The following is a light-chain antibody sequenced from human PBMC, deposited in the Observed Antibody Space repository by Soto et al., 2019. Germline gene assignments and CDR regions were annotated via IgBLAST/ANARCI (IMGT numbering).Light chain of an antibody. J-gene: IGLJ2*01. CDR3: RSFTSSDTTVV. CDR2: DVN. Sequence: QSVLTQPASVSGSPEQSITLSCTGTNSDVGGYNSVSWYQQHPGKAPKLMIYDVNNRPSWVSDRFSGYKSGNTASLTIAGLPAEDAAGFYSRSFTSSDTTVVFGGGTEVTV. CDR1: NSDVGGYNS. V-gene: IGLV2-14*03.